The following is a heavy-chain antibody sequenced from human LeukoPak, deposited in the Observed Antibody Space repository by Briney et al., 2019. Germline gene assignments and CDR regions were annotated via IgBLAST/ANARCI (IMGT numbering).Heavy chain of an antibody. CDR1: GGSISSYY. CDR2: IYYSGST. Sequence: SETLSLTCTVSGGSISSYYWSWIRQPPGKGLEWIGYIYYSGSTNYNPSLKSRVTISVDTSKNQFSLKLSSVTTADTAVYYCARVRAYYYYYMDVWGKGTTVTVSS. V-gene: IGHV4-59*01. CDR3: ARVRAYYYYYMDV. J-gene: IGHJ6*03.